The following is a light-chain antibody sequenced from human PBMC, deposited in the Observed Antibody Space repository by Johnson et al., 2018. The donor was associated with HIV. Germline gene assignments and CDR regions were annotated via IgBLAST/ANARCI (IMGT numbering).Light chain of an antibody. CDR3: GTWDGTLSGV. V-gene: IGLV1-51*01. CDR2: DTN. CDR1: TSNIGSNY. Sequence: QSVLTQPPSVSAAPGQKINISCSGSTSNIGSNYVSWYQQLPGTAPKLLIYDTNKRPTGIPDRFSGSTSGTSATLGITGLQAGDEADYYCGTWDGTLSGVFGTGTKVTVL. J-gene: IGLJ1*01.